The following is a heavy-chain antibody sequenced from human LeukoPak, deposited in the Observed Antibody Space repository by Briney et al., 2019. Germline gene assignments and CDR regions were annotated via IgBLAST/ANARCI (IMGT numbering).Heavy chain of an antibody. D-gene: IGHD3-3*01. CDR2: IRYDGSNK. V-gene: IGHV3-30*02. CDR1: GFTFSSYG. CDR3: AKDLARSGYYTGFDY. J-gene: IGHJ4*02. Sequence: PGGSLRLSCAASGFTFSSYGMHWVRQAPGKGLEWVAFIRYDGSNKYYAYSVKGRFTISRDNSKNTLYLQMNSLRAEDTAVYYCAKDLARSGYYTGFDYWGQGTLVTVSS.